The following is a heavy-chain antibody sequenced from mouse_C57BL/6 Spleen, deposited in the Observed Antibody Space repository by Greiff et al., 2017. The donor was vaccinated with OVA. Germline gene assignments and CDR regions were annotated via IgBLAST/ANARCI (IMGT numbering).Heavy chain of an antibody. D-gene: IGHD1-1*01. CDR2: INPNNGGT. CDR1: GYTFTDYY. J-gene: IGHJ3*01. Sequence: VQLKQSGPELVKPGASVKMSCKASGYTFTDYYMHWVKQSHGKSLEWIGYINPNNGGTSYNQKFKGKATLTVNKSSSTAYMELRSLTSEDSAVYYCARGVYGSSGFDYWGQGTLVTVSA. V-gene: IGHV1-22*01. CDR3: ARGVYGSSGFDY.